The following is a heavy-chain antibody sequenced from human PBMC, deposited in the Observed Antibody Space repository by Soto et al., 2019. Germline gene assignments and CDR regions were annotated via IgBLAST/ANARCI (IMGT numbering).Heavy chain of an antibody. CDR2: IYHSGST. CDR1: GGSISSGGYS. D-gene: IGHD4-17*01. J-gene: IGHJ4*02. V-gene: IGHV4-30-2*01. CDR3: ARVGPATAVGSDNYYFDY. Sequence: SETLSLTCAVSGGSISSGGYSWSWIRQPPGKGLEWIGYIYHSGSTYYNPSLKSRVTISVDTSKNQFSLKLSSVTAADTAVYYCARVGPATAVGSDNYYFDYWGQGILVTVSS.